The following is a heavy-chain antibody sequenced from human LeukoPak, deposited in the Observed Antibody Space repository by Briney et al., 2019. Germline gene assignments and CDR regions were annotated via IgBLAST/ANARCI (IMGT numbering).Heavy chain of an antibody. Sequence: SETLSLTCTVSGGSFSSCYWSWLRQPAGKGLEWIGRIHTSGSTNYNPSLKSRVTMSVDTSKNQFSLKLRSVTAADTAVYYCARSGSRLVMDVWGKGTTVTVSS. J-gene: IGHJ6*03. D-gene: IGHD1-26*01. CDR3: ARSGSRLVMDV. V-gene: IGHV4-4*07. CDR1: GGSFSSCY. CDR2: IHTSGST.